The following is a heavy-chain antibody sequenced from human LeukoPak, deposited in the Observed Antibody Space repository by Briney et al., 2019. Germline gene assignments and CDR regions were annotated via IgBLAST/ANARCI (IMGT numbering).Heavy chain of an antibody. CDR2: ISSSSSYI. D-gene: IGHD6-19*01. J-gene: IGHJ4*02. Sequence: PGGSLRLSCAASGFTFSSYSMNWVRQAPGKGLEWVSSISSSSSYIYYADSVKGRFTISRDNAKNSLYLQMNSLRAEDTAVYYCARRAVAGTGGDDYWGQGTLVTVSS. CDR1: GFTFSSYS. CDR3: ARRAVAGTGGDDY. V-gene: IGHV3-21*01.